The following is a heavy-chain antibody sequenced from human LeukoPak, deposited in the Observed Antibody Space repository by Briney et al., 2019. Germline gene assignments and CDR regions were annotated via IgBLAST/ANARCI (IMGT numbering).Heavy chain of an antibody. CDR2: IYYSGST. J-gene: IGHJ3*02. CDR1: GGSICISSYY. D-gene: IGHD3-10*01. V-gene: IGHV4-39*07. Sequence: SETLSLTCTVSGGSICISSYYWGWVRQPPGKGREWHGSIYYSGSTYYNPSLKSPVTISVDTSKNQFSLKLCSATAADTAVYYCARVRFGGFRDAFDIWGQGTMVTVSS. CDR3: ARVRFGGFRDAFDI.